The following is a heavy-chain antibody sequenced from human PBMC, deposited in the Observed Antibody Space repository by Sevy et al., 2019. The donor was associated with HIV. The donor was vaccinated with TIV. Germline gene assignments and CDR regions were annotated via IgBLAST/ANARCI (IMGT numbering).Heavy chain of an antibody. D-gene: IGHD3-10*01. Sequence: GGSLRLSCAASGFTFDDYTMHWVRQVPGKGLEWVSLISWDAKKTDYAYSVEGRFTVSRDNRKNSLYLQMNSLRGEDTALYFCAKDIPGYSGFDHWGQGTLVTVSS. J-gene: IGHJ4*02. V-gene: IGHV3-43*01. CDR2: ISWDAKKT. CDR3: AKDIPGYSGFDH. CDR1: GFTFDDYT.